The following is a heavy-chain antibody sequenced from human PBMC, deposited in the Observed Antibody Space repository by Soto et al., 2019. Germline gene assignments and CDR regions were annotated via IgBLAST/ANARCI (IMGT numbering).Heavy chain of an antibody. CDR2: IDHSGHT. CDR1: GGSVRGSDW. D-gene: IGHD1-7*01. CDR3: ARSNWNYLRPLAY. Sequence: PSEALSVSCCGSGGSVRGSDWCAWGRQPPGKGLEWIGEIDHSGHTNYNPSLKSRVTMSLDNSKNQFSLNLRSVTAADTAVYYCARSNWNYLRPLAYSAQGTPVTVSS. V-gene: IGHV4-4*02. J-gene: IGHJ4*02.